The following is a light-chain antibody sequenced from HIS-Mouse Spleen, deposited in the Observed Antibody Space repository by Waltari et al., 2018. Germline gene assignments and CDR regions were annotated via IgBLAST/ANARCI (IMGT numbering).Light chain of an antibody. J-gene: IGLJ1*01. CDR3: QVWDSSSDRV. Sequence: SYVLTQPPSVSVAPGQTARITCGGNNLGSKSGHWYQQQPGQAPVLVVYDDSDRPSGIPERFSGSNSGNTATLTISRVEAGDEADYYCQVWDSSSDRVFGTGTKVTVL. CDR2: DDS. V-gene: IGLV3-21*02. CDR1: NLGSKS.